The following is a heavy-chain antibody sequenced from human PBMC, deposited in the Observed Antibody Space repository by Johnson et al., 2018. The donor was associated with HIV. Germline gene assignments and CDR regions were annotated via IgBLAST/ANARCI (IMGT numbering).Heavy chain of an antibody. CDR3: ARELEFGDLRKNDAFDI. J-gene: IGHJ3*02. CDR2: ISYDGSNK. D-gene: IGHD4-17*01. V-gene: IGHV3-30-3*01. Sequence: QEQLVESGGGLAQPAWSPRLSCAASGFTFSSYAMHWVRQAPGKGLEWVAVISYDGSNKYYADSVKGRFTISRDNSKNTLYLQMNSLRAEDTAVYYCARELEFGDLRKNDAFDIWGQGTMVTVSS. CDR1: GFTFSSYA.